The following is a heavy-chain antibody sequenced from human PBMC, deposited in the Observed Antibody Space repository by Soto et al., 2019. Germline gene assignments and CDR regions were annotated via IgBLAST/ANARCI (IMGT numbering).Heavy chain of an antibody. D-gene: IGHD6-19*01. J-gene: IGHJ4*02. CDR2: ISGSGGST. Sequence: PGGSLRLSCTACGFTFCSYAMTWVRQAPGKGPEWVSSISGSGGSTYYADSVKGRFTISRDNSKNTLYLQMNSLRAEDTAVYFCVKAPYSSGWSYYFDYWGQGTLVTVSS. CDR1: GFTFCSYA. CDR3: VKAPYSSGWSYYFDY. V-gene: IGHV3-23*01.